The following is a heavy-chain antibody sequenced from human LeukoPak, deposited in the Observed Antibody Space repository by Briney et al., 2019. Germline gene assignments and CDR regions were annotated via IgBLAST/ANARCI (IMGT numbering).Heavy chain of an antibody. Sequence: SQTLSLTCTVSGGSISSGGYYWSWIRQHPGKGLEWIGYIYYSGSTYYNPSLKSRVTISVDTPKNQFSLKLSSVTAADTAVYYCARAHYGGNSYYYYGMDVWGQGTTVTVSS. CDR1: GGSISSGGYY. CDR3: ARAHYGGNSYYYYGMDV. V-gene: IGHV4-31*03. J-gene: IGHJ6*02. D-gene: IGHD4-23*01. CDR2: IYYSGST.